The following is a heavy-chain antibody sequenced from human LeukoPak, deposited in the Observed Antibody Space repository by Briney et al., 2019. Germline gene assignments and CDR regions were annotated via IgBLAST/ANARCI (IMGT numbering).Heavy chain of an antibody. CDR2: ISSNGGST. Sequence: GGSLRLSCAASGFTFSSYAMHWVRQAPGKGLEYVSAISSNGGSTYYANSVKGRFTISRDNSKNTLYLQMGSLRAGDMAVYYCARAPIRALDYWGQGTLVTVSS. J-gene: IGHJ4*02. CDR3: ARAPIRALDY. V-gene: IGHV3-64*01. CDR1: GFTFSSYA.